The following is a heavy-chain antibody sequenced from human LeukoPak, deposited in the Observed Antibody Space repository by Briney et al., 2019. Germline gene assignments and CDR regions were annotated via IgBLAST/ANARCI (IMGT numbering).Heavy chain of an antibody. D-gene: IGHD1-26*01. Sequence: PSETLSLTCTVSGGSISSGGYYWSWIRQHPGKGLEWIGYIYYSGSTYYNPSLKSRVTISVDTSKNQFSPKLSPVTAADTAVYYCARVRIVGATPFDYWGQGTLVTVSS. J-gene: IGHJ4*02. V-gene: IGHV4-31*03. CDR3: ARVRIVGATPFDY. CDR1: GGSISSGGYY. CDR2: IYYSGST.